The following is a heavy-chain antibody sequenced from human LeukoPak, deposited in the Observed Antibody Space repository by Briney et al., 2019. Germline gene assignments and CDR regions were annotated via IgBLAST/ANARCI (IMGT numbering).Heavy chain of an antibody. V-gene: IGHV3-7*01. CDR2: INQDESQK. J-gene: IGHJ4*02. CDR3: ARDNYDF. CDR1: GFNVRNNW. D-gene: IGHD3-3*01. Sequence: GGSLRLSCAASGFNVRNNWMSWVSLAPGKGLEYVANINQDESQKYYVDSVKGRFTISKDNAKNSLNLQMNSLRAEDTGVYYCARDNYDFRGQGTLVTVSS.